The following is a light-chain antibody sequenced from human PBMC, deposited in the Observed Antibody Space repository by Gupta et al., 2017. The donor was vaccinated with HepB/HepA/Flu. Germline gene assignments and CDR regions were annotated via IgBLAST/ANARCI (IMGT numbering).Light chain of an antibody. CDR3: QQLNTYPLT. Sequence: IQSTQSPSFLSASVGDRVTITCRASQGISSYLAWYQQKPGKAPKLLIYSASTLQSGVPSRFSGRGSGTEFTRTISSLQPEDFATYYCQQLNTYPLTFGGGTKVEIK. CDR2: SAS. CDR1: QGISSY. V-gene: IGKV1-9*01. J-gene: IGKJ4*01.